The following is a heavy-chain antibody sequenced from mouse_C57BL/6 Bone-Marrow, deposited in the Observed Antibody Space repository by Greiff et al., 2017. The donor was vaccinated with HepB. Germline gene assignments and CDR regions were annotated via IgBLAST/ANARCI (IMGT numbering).Heavy chain of an antibody. Sequence: QVQLQQSGPGILQPSQTLSLTCSFSGFSLSTFGMGVGWIRQPSGKGLEWLAHIWWDDDKYYNPALKSRLTISKDTSKNQVFLKIANVDTADTATYYCARLSTMVTTRYFDVWGTGTTVTVSS. CDR2: IWWDDDK. D-gene: IGHD2-1*01. J-gene: IGHJ1*03. CDR1: GFSLSTFGMG. V-gene: IGHV8-8*01. CDR3: ARLSTMVTTRYFDV.